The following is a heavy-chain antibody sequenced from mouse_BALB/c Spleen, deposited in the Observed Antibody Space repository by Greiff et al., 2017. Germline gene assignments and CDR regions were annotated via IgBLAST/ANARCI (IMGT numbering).Heavy chain of an antibody. J-gene: IGHJ4*01. Sequence: LMESGAELVRPGSSVKISCKASGYAFSSYWMNWVKQRPGQGLEWIGQIYPGDGDTNYNGKFKGKATLTADKSSSTAYMQLSSLTSEDSAVYFCARSVTGTGAMDYWGQGTSVTVSS. D-gene: IGHD4-1*01. CDR3: ARSVTGTGAMDY. CDR1: GYAFSSYW. V-gene: IGHV1-80*01. CDR2: IYPGDGDT.